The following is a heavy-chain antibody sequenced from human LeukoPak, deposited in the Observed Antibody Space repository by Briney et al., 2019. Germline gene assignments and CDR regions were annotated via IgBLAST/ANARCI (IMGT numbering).Heavy chain of an antibody. V-gene: IGHV1-46*01. CDR1: GYTFTGYY. CDR3: ARDPGYDTSGYYYGYFDY. Sequence: ASVKVSCKASGYTFTGYYMHWVRQAPGQGLEWMGIINPSGGNTTYAQKFQGRVTMTRDMSTSTVYMELSSLRSEDTAVYYCARDPGYDTSGYYYGYFDYWGLGTLVTVSS. J-gene: IGHJ4*02. CDR2: INPSGGNT. D-gene: IGHD3-22*01.